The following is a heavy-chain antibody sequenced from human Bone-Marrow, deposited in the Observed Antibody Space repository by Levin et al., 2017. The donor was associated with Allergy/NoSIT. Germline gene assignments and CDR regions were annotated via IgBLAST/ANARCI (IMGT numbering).Heavy chain of an antibody. Sequence: GESLKISCAASGFTFSSYSMNWVRQAPGKGLEWVSYISSGSSTIYSADSVKGRFTISRDNAKSSLFLQMNSLRAEDTAVYYCARDQITYYYGSGSSHWGQGTLVTVSS. CDR2: ISSGSSTI. V-gene: IGHV3-48*01. CDR3: ARDQITYYYGSGSSH. CDR1: GFTFSSYS. J-gene: IGHJ4*02. D-gene: IGHD3-10*01.